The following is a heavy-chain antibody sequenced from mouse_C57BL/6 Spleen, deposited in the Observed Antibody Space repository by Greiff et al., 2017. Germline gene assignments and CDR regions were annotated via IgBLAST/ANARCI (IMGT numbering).Heavy chain of an antibody. CDR3: AREITTLYYYAMDD. V-gene: IGHV1-20*01. Sequence: VQLKESGPELVKPGDSVKISCKASGYSFTGYFMNWVMQSHGKSLEWIGRINPYNGDTFYNQKFKGKATLTVDKSSSTAHMELRSLTSEDSAVYYCAREITTLYYYAMDDWGQGTSVTVSS. D-gene: IGHD2-4*01. CDR1: GYSFTGYF. CDR2: INPYNGDT. J-gene: IGHJ4*01.